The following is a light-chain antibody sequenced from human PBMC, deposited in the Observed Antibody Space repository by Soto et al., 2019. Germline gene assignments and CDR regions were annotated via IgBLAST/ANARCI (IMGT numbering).Light chain of an antibody. CDR2: DAS. Sequence: EIVLTQSPATLSLSPGDRATLSCRASQSVSSYLAWYQQKPGQAPRLLIYDASNRATGIPARFSGSGSGTDFTLTITSLEPEDVAVYYCQQRSNWPSTFGGGTTVEIK. CDR3: QQRSNWPST. CDR1: QSVSSY. J-gene: IGKJ4*01. V-gene: IGKV3-11*01.